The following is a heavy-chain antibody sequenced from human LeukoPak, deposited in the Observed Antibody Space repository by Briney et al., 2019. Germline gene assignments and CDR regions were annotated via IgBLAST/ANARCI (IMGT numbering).Heavy chain of an antibody. CDR3: AKVGYYYGSGSTYWYFDL. V-gene: IGHV3-23*01. D-gene: IGHD3-10*01. Sequence: GGSLRLSCAASGFTFSSYAMSWVRQAPGKGLEWVSAISGSGASTYYADSVKGRFTISRDNSKNTLYLQMNSLRAEDTAVYYCAKVGYYYGSGSTYWYFDLWGRGTLVTVSS. J-gene: IGHJ2*01. CDR1: GFTFSSYA. CDR2: ISGSGAST.